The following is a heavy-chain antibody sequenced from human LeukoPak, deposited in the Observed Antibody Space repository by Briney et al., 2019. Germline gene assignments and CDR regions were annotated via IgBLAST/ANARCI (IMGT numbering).Heavy chain of an antibody. CDR1: GFTFSSYG. V-gene: IGHV3-30*18. Sequence: GGSLRLSRAASGFTFSSYGMHWVRQAPGKGLEWVAVISYDGSNKYYADSVKGRFTISRDNSKNTLYLQMNSLRAEDTAVYYCAKDSTTHYYYGMDVWGQGTTVTVSS. J-gene: IGHJ6*02. CDR2: ISYDGSNK. D-gene: IGHD4-11*01. CDR3: AKDSTTHYYYGMDV.